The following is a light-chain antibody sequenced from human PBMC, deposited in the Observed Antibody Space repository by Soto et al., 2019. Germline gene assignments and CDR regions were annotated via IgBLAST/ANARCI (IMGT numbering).Light chain of an antibody. V-gene: IGKV1-39*01. Sequence: DIQMTQSPSSLSASVGDRVTLTCRASQSISSYLTWYQQKPGKAPKLLIYAASSLQSGVPSRFSGSGSGTDFTLTISSLQPEDFGTYYCQKSYSTPYTFGQGTKLEIK. CDR1: QSISSY. J-gene: IGKJ2*01. CDR3: QKSYSTPYT. CDR2: AAS.